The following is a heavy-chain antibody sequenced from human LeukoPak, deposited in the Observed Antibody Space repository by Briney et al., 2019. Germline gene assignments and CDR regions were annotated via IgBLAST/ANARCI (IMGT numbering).Heavy chain of an antibody. CDR1: GGSISTYY. J-gene: IGHJ4*02. CDR2: IHYSEST. V-gene: IGHV4-59*12. CDR3: AREMGGNQLLKNFDF. Sequence: SETLSLTCTVSGGSISTYYWSWIRQPPGKGLEWIGYIHYSESTNYNPSLKSRVTISVDTSKNQFSLKLSSVTAADTAVYFCAREMGGNQLLKNFDFWGQGTQVTVSS. D-gene: IGHD2-2*01.